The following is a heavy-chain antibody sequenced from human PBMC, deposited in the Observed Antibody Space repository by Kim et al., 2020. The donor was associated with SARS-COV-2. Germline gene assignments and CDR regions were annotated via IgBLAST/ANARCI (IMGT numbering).Heavy chain of an antibody. CDR2: A. Sequence: ANYAQKFQGRVTITADESTSTAYMELSSLRSEDTAVYYCARDPLGGGFDYWGQGTLVTVSS. CDR3: ARDPLGGGFDY. J-gene: IGHJ4*02. D-gene: IGHD3-16*01. V-gene: IGHV1-69*01.